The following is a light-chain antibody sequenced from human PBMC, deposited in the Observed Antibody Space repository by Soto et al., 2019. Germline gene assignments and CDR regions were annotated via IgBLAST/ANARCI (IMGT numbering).Light chain of an antibody. J-gene: IGLJ1*01. CDR3: CSYAGSSSLV. Sequence: QSVLTQPASVSVSPGQLITISCTGTSSDVGSYSLISWYQQQPGKAPKLVIYGASERPSGVSDRFSGSKSGNTASLTISGLQPEDEADYYCCSYAGSSSLVFGTGTKVTVL. CDR2: GAS. V-gene: IGLV2-23*01. CDR1: SSDVGSYSL.